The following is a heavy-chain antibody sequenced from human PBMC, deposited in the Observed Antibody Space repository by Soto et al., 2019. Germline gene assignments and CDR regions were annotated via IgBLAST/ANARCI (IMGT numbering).Heavy chain of an antibody. CDR3: ARDRGPSSGYYPYWFDP. D-gene: IGHD3-22*01. Sequence: QVQLVQSGAEVKKPGSSVKVSCKASGGTFSSYAISWVRQAPGQGLEWMGEIIPIFGTANYAQKFQGRVTMTADESTSNADVELSSLRSEDTAVYYCARDRGPSSGYYPYWFDPWGQGTLVTVSS. CDR2: IIPIFGTA. CDR1: GGTFSSYA. V-gene: IGHV1-69*12. J-gene: IGHJ5*02.